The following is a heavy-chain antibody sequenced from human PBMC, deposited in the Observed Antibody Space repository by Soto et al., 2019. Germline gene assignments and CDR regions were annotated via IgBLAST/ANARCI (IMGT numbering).Heavy chain of an antibody. Sequence: GGSLRLSCAAFEFTFSNYAMSWVRQAPGKGLEWVSAISYGGGTTYYADSVKGRFTISRDNSKNTLYLQMNSLRAEDTAVYYCAKNPGYYYDSTGYHFDNWGQGTLVNVS. CDR1: EFTFSNYA. CDR3: AKNPGYYYDSTGYHFDN. D-gene: IGHD3-22*01. V-gene: IGHV3-23*01. J-gene: IGHJ4*02. CDR2: ISYGGGTT.